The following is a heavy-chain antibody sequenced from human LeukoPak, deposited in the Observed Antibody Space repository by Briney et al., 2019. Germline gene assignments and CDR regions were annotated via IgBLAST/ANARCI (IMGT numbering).Heavy chain of an antibody. V-gene: IGHV1-69*04. J-gene: IGHJ6*02. CDR2: IIPILGIA. CDR1: GGTFSSYA. Sequence: GSSVKVSCKASGGTFSSYAISWARQASGQGLEWMGRIIPILGIANYAQKFQGRVTITADKSTSTAYMELSSLRSEDTAVYYCARAGSYIYYYYYGMDVWGQGTTVTVSS. CDR3: ARAGSYIYYYYYGMDV. D-gene: IGHD3-10*01.